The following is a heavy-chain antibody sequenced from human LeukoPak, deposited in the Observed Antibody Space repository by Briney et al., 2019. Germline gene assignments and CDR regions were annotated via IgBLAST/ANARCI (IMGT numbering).Heavy chain of an antibody. Sequence: RAGGSLRLSCAASGFTFISYWMSWVRQAPGKGMEWVANIKQDGSEKYYVDSVKGRFTISRDNAKNSLYLQMNSLRAEDTAVYYCARVGIAVAGYNAFDIWGQGTMVTVSS. V-gene: IGHV3-7*01. CDR1: GFTFISYW. CDR3: ARVGIAVAGYNAFDI. J-gene: IGHJ3*02. CDR2: IKQDGSEK. D-gene: IGHD6-19*01.